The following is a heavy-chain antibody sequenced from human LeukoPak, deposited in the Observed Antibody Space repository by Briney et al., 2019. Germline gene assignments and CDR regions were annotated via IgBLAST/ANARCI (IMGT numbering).Heavy chain of an antibody. CDR3: ARGYYSLGYFDY. Sequence: PGGSLRLSCAASGFTFSNYNRNWVRQAPGKGLEWVSYISGSSAPIYYADSVKGRFTISRDNAKNSLFLQMNSLRDEDTAVYYCARGYYSLGYFDYWGQGALVTVSS. CDR2: ISGSSAPI. D-gene: IGHD3-22*01. V-gene: IGHV3-48*02. CDR1: GFTFSNYN. J-gene: IGHJ4*02.